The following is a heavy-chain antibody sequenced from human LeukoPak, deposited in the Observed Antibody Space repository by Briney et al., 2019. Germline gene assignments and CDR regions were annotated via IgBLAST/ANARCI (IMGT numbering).Heavy chain of an antibody. CDR2: IFSSDEK. D-gene: IGHD6-19*01. CDR3: ARMRPIYSNGWYGPGAFDI. Sequence: SGPVLVKPTETLTLTCIVSGFSLSNTRMGVSWIRQPPGKALEWLAHIFSSDEKSYSTSLKSSLTISKDTSKRQVVLTMTNMDPVDTATYYCARMRPIYSNGWYGPGAFDIWGQGTMVTVSS. V-gene: IGHV2-26*01. CDR1: GFSLSNTRMG. J-gene: IGHJ3*02.